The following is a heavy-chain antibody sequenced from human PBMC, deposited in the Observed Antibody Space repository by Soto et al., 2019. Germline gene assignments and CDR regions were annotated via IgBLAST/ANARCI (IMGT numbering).Heavy chain of an antibody. J-gene: IGHJ4*02. Sequence: QVQLVQSGAEVKKPGSSVKVSCKASGGTFSSYTISWVRQAPGQGLEWMGRIIPILGIANYAQKFQGRVTITADKSTSTAYMQLSSLRSEDTAVYYCARDRETDYFDYWGQGTLVTVSS. V-gene: IGHV1-69*08. D-gene: IGHD3-10*01. CDR2: IIPILGIA. CDR1: GGTFSSYT. CDR3: ARDRETDYFDY.